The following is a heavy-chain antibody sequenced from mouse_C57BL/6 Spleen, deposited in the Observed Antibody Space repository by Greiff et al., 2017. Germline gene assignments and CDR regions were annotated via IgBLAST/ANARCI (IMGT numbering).Heavy chain of an antibody. CDR2: IYPGDGDT. Sequence: QVQLKQSGAELVKPGASVKISCKASGYAFSSYWMNWVKQRPGKGLEWIGQIYPGDGDTNYNGKFKGKATLTADKSSSTAYMQLSSLTSEDSAVYFCAREPSLGSSYWYFDVWGTGTTVTVSS. V-gene: IGHV1-80*01. D-gene: IGHD1-1*01. J-gene: IGHJ1*03. CDR3: AREPSLGSSYWYFDV. CDR1: GYAFSSYW.